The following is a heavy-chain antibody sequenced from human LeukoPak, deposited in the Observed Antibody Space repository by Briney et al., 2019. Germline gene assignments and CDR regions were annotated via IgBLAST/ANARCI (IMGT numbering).Heavy chain of an antibody. CDR3: ARRAGDYSHPYDY. CDR2: MDEYGSDI. D-gene: IGHD3-22*01. V-gene: IGHV3-7*01. Sequence: GGSLRLSCVVSGFDFSGFSMSWVRQAPGKGLEWVAIMDEYGSDIFYVESVKGRFIISRANARNSLYLQMNNLRAEDTAVYYCARRAGDYSHPYDYWGQGTLVTVSS. J-gene: IGHJ4*02. CDR1: GFDFSGFS.